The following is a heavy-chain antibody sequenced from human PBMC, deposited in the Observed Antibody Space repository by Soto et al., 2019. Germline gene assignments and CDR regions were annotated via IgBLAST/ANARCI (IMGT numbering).Heavy chain of an antibody. V-gene: IGHV1-69*01. Sequence: QVQLVQSGAEVKKPGSSLKVSCKVFVETLNSNPIGWVRQAPGQGLEWVGGIVPLSDRTNYAQELQGRVTVTADGSTSTVYMELSNLKSDDTAVYYCARKSGRDCHSGGGCFSLDVWGQGSLITVSS. J-gene: IGHJ4*02. CDR2: IVPLSDRT. CDR3: ARKSGRDCHSGGGCFSLDV. CDR1: VETLNSNP. D-gene: IGHD2-15*01.